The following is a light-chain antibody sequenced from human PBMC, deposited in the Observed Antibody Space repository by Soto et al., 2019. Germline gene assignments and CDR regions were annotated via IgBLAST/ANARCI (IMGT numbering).Light chain of an antibody. CDR2: GAS. Sequence: EIVMTQSPATLSVSPGERVTLSCRASQSVSSDLAWYHQKPGQAPRLLIYGASTRATGIPARFSGSGSGTEFTLTISSLQSEDFAVYYCQQYSNWPPYTFGQGTKVEIK. J-gene: IGKJ2*01. CDR3: QQYSNWPPYT. V-gene: IGKV3-15*01. CDR1: QSVSSD.